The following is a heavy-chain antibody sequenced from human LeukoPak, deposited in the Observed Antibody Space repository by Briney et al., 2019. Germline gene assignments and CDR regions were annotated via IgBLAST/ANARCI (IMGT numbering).Heavy chain of an antibody. CDR1: GFTVSSNY. D-gene: IGHD2-2*01. J-gene: IGHJ3*02. V-gene: IGHV3-53*01. CDR3: ARVVVPAASDAFDI. CDR2: IYSGGST. Sequence: PGGSLRLSCAASGFTVSSNYMSWVRQAPGKGLEWVSVIYSGGSTYYADSVKGRFTISRDNSKNTLYLQMNSLRAEDTAVYYCARVVVPAASDAFDIWGQGTMVTVSS.